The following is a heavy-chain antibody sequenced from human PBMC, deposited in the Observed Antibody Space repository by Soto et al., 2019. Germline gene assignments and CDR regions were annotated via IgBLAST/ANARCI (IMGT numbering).Heavy chain of an antibody. J-gene: IGHJ4*02. D-gene: IGHD6-19*01. V-gene: IGHV4-61*01. CDR3: ARRIAVAGDKVFDY. Sequence: ETLSLTCTVSGGSVSSGSYYWSWIRQPPGKGLEWIGYIYYSGSTNYNPSLKSRVTISVDTSKNQFSLKLSSVTAADTAVYYCARRIAVAGDKVFDYWGQGTLVTVSS. CDR2: IYYSGST. CDR1: GGSVSSGSYY.